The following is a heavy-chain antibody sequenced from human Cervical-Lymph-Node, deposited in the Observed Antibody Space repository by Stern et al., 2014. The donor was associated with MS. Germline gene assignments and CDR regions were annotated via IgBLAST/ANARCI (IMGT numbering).Heavy chain of an antibody. CDR2: ILPTFNTA. Sequence: QGQLVQSGAEVKKPGSSVKVSCKASGGTLSSLAISWVRQAPGQGLEWMGGILPTFNTAAYAQKVQGSVTTTPGKATNPVYMEVSSLRPEDTAVYYCAKDPPLGVLREGGYKYFDVDVWGQGTPVTVSS. D-gene: IGHD3-3*01. J-gene: IGHJ6*02. CDR1: GGTLSSLA. CDR3: AKDPPLGVLREGGYKYFDVDV. V-gene: IGHV1-69*06.